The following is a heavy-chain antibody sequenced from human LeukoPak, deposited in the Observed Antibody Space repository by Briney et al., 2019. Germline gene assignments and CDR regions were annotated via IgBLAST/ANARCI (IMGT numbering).Heavy chain of an antibody. J-gene: IGHJ6*02. CDR1: GFTFSSYG. D-gene: IGHD3-3*01. CDR2: IWYDGSNK. Sequence: GGSLRLSCAASGFTFSSYGMHWVRQAPGKGLEWVAVIWYDGSNKYYADSVKGRFTISRDNSKNTLYLQMNSLRAEDTAVYYCAKSLYDFWSDPLYYYGMDVWGQGTTVTVSS. CDR3: AKSLYDFWSDPLYYYGMDV. V-gene: IGHV3-33*06.